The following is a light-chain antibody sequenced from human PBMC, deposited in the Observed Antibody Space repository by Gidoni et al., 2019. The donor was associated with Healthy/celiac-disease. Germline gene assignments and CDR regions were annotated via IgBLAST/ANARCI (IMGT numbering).Light chain of an antibody. Sequence: DIQMTQPPSTLSASVGDRVTITCRPSQSISSWLAWYQQKPGKAPKLLIYKSSSLESGVPSRFSGSGSGTEFTLTISSLQPDDFATYYCQQYNTYPVTFGQGTKLEIK. V-gene: IGKV1-5*03. CDR1: QSISSW. J-gene: IGKJ2*01. CDR2: KSS. CDR3: QQYNTYPVT.